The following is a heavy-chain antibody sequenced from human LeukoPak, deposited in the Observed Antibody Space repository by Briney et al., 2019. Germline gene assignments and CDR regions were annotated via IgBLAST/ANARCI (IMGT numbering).Heavy chain of an antibody. J-gene: IGHJ4*02. CDR2: IYHSGST. Sequence: SETLSLTCAVSGGSISSGGYSWSWIRQRPGKGLEWIGYIYHSGSTYYNPSLKSRVTISVDRSKNQFSLKLSSVTAADTAVYYCASYGDIVHYLDYWGQGTLVTVSS. CDR3: ASYGDIVHYLDY. D-gene: IGHD4-17*01. V-gene: IGHV4-30-2*01. CDR1: GGSISSGGYS.